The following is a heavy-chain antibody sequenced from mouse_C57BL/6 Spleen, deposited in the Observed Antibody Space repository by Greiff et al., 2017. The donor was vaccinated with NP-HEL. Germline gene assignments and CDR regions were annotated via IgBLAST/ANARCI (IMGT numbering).Heavy chain of an antibody. J-gene: IGHJ3*01. CDR1: GYTFTSYW. CDR2: IHPNSGST. Sequence: QVQLQQPGAELVKPGASVKLSCKASGYTFTSYWMHWVKQRPGQGLEWIRMIHPNSGSTNYNEKFKSKATLTVDKSSSTAYMQLSSLTSEDSAVYYCARDYYGTPFAYWGQGTLVTVSA. CDR3: ARDYYGTPFAY. D-gene: IGHD1-1*01. V-gene: IGHV1-64*01.